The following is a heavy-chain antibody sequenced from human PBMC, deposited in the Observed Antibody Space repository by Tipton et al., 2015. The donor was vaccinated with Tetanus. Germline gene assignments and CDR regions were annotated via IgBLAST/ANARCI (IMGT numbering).Heavy chain of an antibody. V-gene: IGHV3-11*01. CDR3: ARGGDCNYQCGLDV. CDR2: ISSSGSTI. J-gene: IGHJ6*02. Sequence: SLRLSCSASGFTFSIYYMSWIRQPPGKGLEWISYISSSGSTIYNADSVKGRFTISRDNAKNSLYLQLDSLRAEDTATYYCARGGDCNYQCGLDVWGQGTPVTVSS. CDR1: GFTFSIYY. D-gene: IGHD2-21*01.